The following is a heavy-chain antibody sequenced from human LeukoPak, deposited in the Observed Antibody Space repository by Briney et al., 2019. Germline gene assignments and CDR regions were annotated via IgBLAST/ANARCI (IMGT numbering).Heavy chain of an antibody. CDR2: IWYDGSNK. J-gene: IGHJ6*02. CDR1: GFTFSSYG. Sequence: GGSLRLSCAASGFTFSSYGMHWVRQAPGKGLEWVTVIWYDGSNKYYADSVKGRFTVSRDNSKNTLYLQMNSLRAEDTAVYYCATDRPTMDVWGQGTTVTASS. CDR3: ATDRPTMDV. V-gene: IGHV3-33*01.